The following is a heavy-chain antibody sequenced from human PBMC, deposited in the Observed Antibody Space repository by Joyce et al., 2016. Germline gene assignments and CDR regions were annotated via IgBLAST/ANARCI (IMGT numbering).Heavy chain of an antibody. Sequence: QVQLQQWGAGLLKPSETLSLTCAVSGVPFRGFFWTWVRQPPGKGLEWIEDIKNSGVTNYNPSLKTRVTFSVDTSKNQCSLKLTALSAADTAVYYCARSQWLAPLMYWGQGTPVTVSS. CDR3: ARSQWLAPLMY. J-gene: IGHJ4*02. CDR1: GVPFRGFF. D-gene: IGHD6-19*01. CDR2: IKNSGVT. V-gene: IGHV4-34*01.